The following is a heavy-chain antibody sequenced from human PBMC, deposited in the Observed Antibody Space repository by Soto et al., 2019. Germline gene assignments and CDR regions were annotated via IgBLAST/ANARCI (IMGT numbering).Heavy chain of an antibody. CDR1: GFSLSTSGVG. CDR3: AHRVNYYDSSAYYSNWCDP. D-gene: IGHD3-22*01. V-gene: IGHV2-5*02. CDR2: IYWDDDK. Sequence: QITLKESGPTLVKPTQTLTLTCTFSGFSLSTSGVGVGWIRQPPGKALEWLALIYWDDDKRYSSSLKSRLTITKDTSKNQVVLTMTNMDPVDTATYYCAHRVNYYDSSAYYSNWCDPWGQGTLVTVSS. J-gene: IGHJ5*02.